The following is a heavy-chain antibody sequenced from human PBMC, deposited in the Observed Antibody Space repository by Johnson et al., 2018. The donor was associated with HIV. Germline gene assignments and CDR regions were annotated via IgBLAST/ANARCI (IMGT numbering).Heavy chain of an antibody. Sequence: MQLVESGGGLVQPGGSLRLSCAASGFTFSSYWMSWVRQAPGKGLEWVANIKQDGSEKYYVDSVKGRFTISRDNAKNSLYLQMNSLRAEDTAVYYCVCLRVSLSAFDIWGQGTMVTVSS. V-gene: IGHV3-7*01. CDR2: IKQDGSEK. CDR3: VCLRVSLSAFDI. CDR1: GFTFSSYW. D-gene: IGHD2-21*01. J-gene: IGHJ3*02.